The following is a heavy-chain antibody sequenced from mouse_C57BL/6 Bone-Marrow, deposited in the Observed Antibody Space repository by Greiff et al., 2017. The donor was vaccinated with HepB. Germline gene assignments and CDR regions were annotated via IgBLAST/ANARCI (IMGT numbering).Heavy chain of an antibody. CDR2: IYPRSGNT. CDR3: ARFLYKFAY. J-gene: IGHJ3*01. V-gene: IGHV1-81*01. Sequence: VKLMESGAELARPGASVKLSCKASGYTFTSYGISWVKQSTGQGLEWIGEIYPRSGNTYYNEKFKGKATLTADKSSSTAYMELRSLTSEDSAVYFCARFLYKFAYWGQGTLVTVSA. D-gene: IGHD1-3*01. CDR1: GYTFTSYG.